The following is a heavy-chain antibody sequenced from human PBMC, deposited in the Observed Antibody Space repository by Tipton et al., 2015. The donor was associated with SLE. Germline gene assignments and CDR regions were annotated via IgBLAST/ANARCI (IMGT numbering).Heavy chain of an antibody. J-gene: IGHJ6*03. CDR3: ARVPAFYYYYMDV. CDR2: IYYSGST. V-gene: IGHV4-61*08. Sequence: TLSLTCTVSGGSISSGGHFWSWIRQHSGKGLEWIGYIYYSGSTNYNPSLKSRVTISVDTSKNQFSLKLSSVTAADTAVYYCARVPAFYYYYMDVWGKGTTVTVSS. D-gene: IGHD2-2*01. CDR1: GGSISSGGHF.